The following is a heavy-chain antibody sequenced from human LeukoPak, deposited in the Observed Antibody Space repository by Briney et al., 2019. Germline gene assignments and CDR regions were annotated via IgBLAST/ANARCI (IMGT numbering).Heavy chain of an antibody. Sequence: SQTLSLTCAISGDSVSSNSAAWNWIRQSPSRGLEWLGRTYYRSKWYIEYAASVKSRITINPDTSKNQVSLQVNSVTPEDTAMYYCATNVFDVWCQGTMVTVSS. CDR3: ATNVFDV. CDR1: GDSVSSNSAA. V-gene: IGHV6-1*01. J-gene: IGHJ3*01. CDR2: TYYRSKWYI.